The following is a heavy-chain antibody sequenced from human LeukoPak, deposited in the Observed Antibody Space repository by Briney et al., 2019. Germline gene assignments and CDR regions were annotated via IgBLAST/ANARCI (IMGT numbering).Heavy chain of an antibody. V-gene: IGHV4-39*07. D-gene: IGHD4-11*01. Sequence: SETLSLTCTVSGGSISSSSYYWGWIRQPPGKGLEWIGSIYYSGSTYYNPSLKSRVTISVDTSKNQFSLKLSSVTAADTAVYYCARDPDYNPFYFDYWGQGTLVTVSS. CDR2: IYYSGST. J-gene: IGHJ4*02. CDR3: ARDPDYNPFYFDY. CDR1: GGSISSSSYY.